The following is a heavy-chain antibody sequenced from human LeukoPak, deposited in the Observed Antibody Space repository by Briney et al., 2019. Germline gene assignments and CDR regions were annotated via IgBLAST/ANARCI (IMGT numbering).Heavy chain of an antibody. D-gene: IGHD3-10*01. CDR2: IYYSGST. CDR1: GGSISSYY. J-gene: IGHJ4*02. Sequence: SETLSLTCTVSGGSISSYYWSWIRQPPGKGLEWIGYIYYSGSTNYNPSLKSRVTISVDTSKNQFSLKLSSVTAADTAVYYCARGRSSYYYGSGSPFDYWGQGTLVTVSS. V-gene: IGHV4-59*12. CDR3: ARGRSSYYYGSGSPFDY.